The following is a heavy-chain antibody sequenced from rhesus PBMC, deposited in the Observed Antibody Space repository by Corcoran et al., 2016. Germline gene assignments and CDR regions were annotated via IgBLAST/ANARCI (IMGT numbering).Heavy chain of an antibody. D-gene: IGHD4-35*01. Sequence: QVQLQESGPGLVKPSETLSLTCAVSGYSISSGYGWGWIRQPPGKGLEWIGQIYGGSGSTYYNPSLKSRVTVSKDTSKNQFSRKLSSVTAADTAVYYCARGDYGNLRAFDYWGQGVLVTVSS. CDR3: ARGDYGNLRAFDY. J-gene: IGHJ4*01. V-gene: IGHV4-127*01. CDR2: IYGGSGST. CDR1: GYSISSGYG.